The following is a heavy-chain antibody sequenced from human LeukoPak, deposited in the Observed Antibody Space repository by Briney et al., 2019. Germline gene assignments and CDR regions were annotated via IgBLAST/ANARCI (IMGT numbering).Heavy chain of an antibody. D-gene: IGHD3-3*01. CDR2: ITTDETT. CDR3: AKDWFATTDY. J-gene: IGHJ4*02. CDR1: GFPFSVSW. Sequence: GGSLRLSCAASGFPFSVSWMHWFRQVPGKGLMWVSRITTDETTTYADPVRGRFSISRDNAKNTVYLQMNSLRVEDTAVYYCAKDWFATTDYWGQGIPVTVSS. V-gene: IGHV3-74*01.